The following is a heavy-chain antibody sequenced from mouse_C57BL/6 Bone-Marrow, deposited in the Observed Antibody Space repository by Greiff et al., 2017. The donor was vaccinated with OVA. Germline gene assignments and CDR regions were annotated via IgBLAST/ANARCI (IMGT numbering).Heavy chain of an antibody. J-gene: IGHJ2*01. CDR1: GYSITSGYY. D-gene: IGHD2-1*01. CDR2: ISYDGSN. Sequence: EVKLQESGPGLVKPSQSLSLTCSVTGYSITSGYYWNWIRQFPGNKLEWMGYISYDGSNNYNPSLKNRISITRDTSKNQFFLKLNSVTTEDTATYYCARARNPNFDYWGQGTTLTVSS. CDR3: ARARNPNFDY. V-gene: IGHV3-6*01.